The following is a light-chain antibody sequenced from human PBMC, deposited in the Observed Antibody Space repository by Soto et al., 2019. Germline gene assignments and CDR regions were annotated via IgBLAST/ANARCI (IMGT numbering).Light chain of an antibody. V-gene: IGKV3-15*01. CDR1: QSLNDN. J-gene: IGKJ1*01. Sequence: EIVMTQSPATLSVSAGERATLSCRASQSLNDNLAWYQQRPGQAPRLLIYGASTRATGIPARFSGSGSGTEFTLTISSLQSEDFAVYYCQQYNDWPRTFGQGTKVDIK. CDR3: QQYNDWPRT. CDR2: GAS.